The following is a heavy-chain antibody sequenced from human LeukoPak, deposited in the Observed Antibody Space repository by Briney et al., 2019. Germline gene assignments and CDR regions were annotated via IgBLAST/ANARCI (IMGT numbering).Heavy chain of an antibody. CDR3: TTDTRGVVVPK. J-gene: IGHJ4*02. CDR1: GFSFNDAW. D-gene: IGHD2-15*01. CDR2: IKRKTDGGTT. V-gene: IGHV3-15*01. Sequence: PGGSLRLSCAASGFSFNDAWMGWVRQAPGKGLEWVGRIKRKTDGGTTDYAAPVKGRFTISRDDSKTSLYLQMNNLKTEDTAVYYCTTDTRGVVVPKWGQGTLVTVSS.